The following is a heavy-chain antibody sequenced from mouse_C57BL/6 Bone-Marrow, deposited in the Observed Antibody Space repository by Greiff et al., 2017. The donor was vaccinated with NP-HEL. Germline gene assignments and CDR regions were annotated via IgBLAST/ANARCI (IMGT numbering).Heavy chain of an antibody. Sequence: QVQLQQPGAELVMPGASVKLSCKASGYTFTSYWMHWVKQRPGQGLEWIGEIDPSDSYTNYNPKFKGKSTLTVDNSSSTAYMQLSSLTSEDSAVYYCARGYYGSSPFAYWGQGTLVTVSA. CDR2: IDPSDSYT. CDR1: GYTFTSYW. CDR3: ARGYYGSSPFAY. V-gene: IGHV1-69*01. D-gene: IGHD1-1*01. J-gene: IGHJ3*01.